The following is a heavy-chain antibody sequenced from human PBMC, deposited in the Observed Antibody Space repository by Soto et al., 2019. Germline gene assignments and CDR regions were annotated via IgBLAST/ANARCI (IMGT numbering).Heavy chain of an antibody. CDR1: GGSISSYY. Sequence: LSLTCTVSGGSISSYYWSWIRQPPGKGLEWIGYIYYSGSTNYNPSLKSRVTISVDTSKNQFSLKLSSVTAADTAVYYCAREGQLAGGWFDPWGQGTLVTVSS. CDR2: IYYSGST. V-gene: IGHV4-59*01. D-gene: IGHD6-13*01. CDR3: AREGQLAGGWFDP. J-gene: IGHJ5*02.